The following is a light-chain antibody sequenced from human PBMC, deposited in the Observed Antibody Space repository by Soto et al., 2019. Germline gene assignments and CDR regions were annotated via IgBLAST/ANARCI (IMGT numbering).Light chain of an antibody. Sequence: EIVLTQSPGTLSLSPGERATLSCRATQSVNSDYLAWYQQRPGQAPRLLMHGASSRATGIPDRFSGSGSGADFTIKISRMETDDVEVYFCHHYAYSHFNXGPGTKVHIK. CDR3: HHYAYSHFN. J-gene: IGKJ3*01. CDR1: QSVNSDY. V-gene: IGKV3-20*01. CDR2: GAS.